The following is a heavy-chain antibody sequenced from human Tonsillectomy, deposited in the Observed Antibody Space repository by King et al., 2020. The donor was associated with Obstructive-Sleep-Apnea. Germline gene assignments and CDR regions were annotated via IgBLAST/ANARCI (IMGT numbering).Heavy chain of an antibody. D-gene: IGHD2-2*01. CDR1: GGTFSSYA. V-gene: IGHV1-69*10. J-gene: IGHJ4*02. Sequence: VQLVESGAEVKKPGSSVKVSCKASGGTFSSYAISWVRQAPGQGLEWMGGIIPILGIANYAQKFQGRVTITADKSTSTAYMELSSLRSEDTAVYYCAKDCSSTSCDESDYWGQGTLVTVSS. CDR3: AKDCSSTSCDESDY. CDR2: IIPILGIA.